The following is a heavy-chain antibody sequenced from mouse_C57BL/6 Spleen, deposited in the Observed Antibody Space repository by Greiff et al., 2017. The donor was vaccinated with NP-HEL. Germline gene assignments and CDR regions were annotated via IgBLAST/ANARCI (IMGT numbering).Heavy chain of an antibody. CDR2: IDPSDSET. CDR3: ARRGYGSSYDWYFDV. D-gene: IGHD1-1*01. J-gene: IGHJ1*03. Sequence: QVQLQQPGAELVRPGSSVKLSCKASGYTFTSYWMHWVKQRPIQGLEWIGNIDPSDSETHYNQKFKDKATLTVDKSSSTAYMQLSSLTSEDSAVYYCARRGYGSSYDWYFDVWGTRTTVTVSS. V-gene: IGHV1-52*01. CDR1: GYTFTSYW.